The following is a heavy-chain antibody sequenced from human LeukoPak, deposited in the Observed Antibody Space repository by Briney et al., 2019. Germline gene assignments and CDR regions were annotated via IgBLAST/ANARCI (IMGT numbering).Heavy chain of an antibody. D-gene: IGHD2-15*01. CDR2: IYYSGNT. CDR1: GGSISSGVYS. J-gene: IGHJ1*01. Sequence: SQTLSLTCTVSGGSISSGVYSWSWIRQHPGKGLEWIGYIYYSGNTYYNPSLKSRVTISVDTSKNQFSLKLSSVTAADTAVYYCAKTVVTSNEYFQHWGQGTLVTVSS. V-gene: IGHV4-31*03. CDR3: AKTVVTSNEYFQH.